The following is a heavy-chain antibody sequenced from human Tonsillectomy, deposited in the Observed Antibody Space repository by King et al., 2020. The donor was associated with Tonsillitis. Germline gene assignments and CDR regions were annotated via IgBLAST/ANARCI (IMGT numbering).Heavy chain of an antibody. CDR1: GFTVTTNY. Sequence: VQLVESGGGLMQPGGSLRLSCAASGFTVTTNYMTWVRQAPGKGLEWVSFLYSEGTTYYADPVKGRFTISRDNSKNTLFLQMNSLRAEDTAVYFCARGPRPGYFPHCGQRTLVIVSS. V-gene: IGHV3-53*01. J-gene: IGHJ1*01. CDR3: ARGPRPGYFPH. CDR2: LYSEGTT.